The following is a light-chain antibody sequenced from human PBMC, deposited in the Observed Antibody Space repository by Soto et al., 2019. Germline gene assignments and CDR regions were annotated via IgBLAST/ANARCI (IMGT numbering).Light chain of an antibody. CDR2: GAS. CDR1: QSVSSRY. J-gene: IGKJ3*01. V-gene: IGKV3-20*01. Sequence: EVVLTQSPGTLSLSPGERATLSCRASQSVSSRYLAWYQQKPGQAPRLLIYGASSRATGITDRFSGSGSGTDFTLTIIRLEPEDFAVYYCQQYCSAPRFTFGPGTKVDIK. CDR3: QQYCSAPRFT.